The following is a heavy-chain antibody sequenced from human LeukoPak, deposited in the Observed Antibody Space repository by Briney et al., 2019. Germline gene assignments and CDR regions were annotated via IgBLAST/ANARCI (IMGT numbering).Heavy chain of an antibody. CDR1: GFTFSSYE. CDR3: TRHTVVKMFGGWSADY. V-gene: IGHV3-49*04. J-gene: IGHJ4*02. CDR2: IRSKAYGGTT. D-gene: IGHD4-23*01. Sequence: PGGSLRLSCAASGFTFSSYEMNWVRQAPGKGLEWVGFIRSKAYGGTTEYAASVKGRFTISRDDSKSIAYLQMNSLKTEDTAVYYCTRHTVVKMFGGWSADYWGQGTLVTVSS.